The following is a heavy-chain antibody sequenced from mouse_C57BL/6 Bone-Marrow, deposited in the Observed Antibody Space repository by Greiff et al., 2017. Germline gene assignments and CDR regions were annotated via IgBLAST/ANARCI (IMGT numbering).Heavy chain of an antibody. Sequence: EVQVVESGGDLVKPGGSLKLSCAASGFTFSSYGMSWVRQTPDQRLEWVATISSGGSYTYYPDSVKGRFTISRDNATNTLYLHMSSLKSEDTAVYYCASLTLYYFDDWGPGTTLTVSS. D-gene: IGHD4-1*01. CDR3: ASLTLYYFDD. J-gene: IGHJ2*01. V-gene: IGHV5-6*01. CDR2: ISSGGSYT. CDR1: GFTFSSYG.